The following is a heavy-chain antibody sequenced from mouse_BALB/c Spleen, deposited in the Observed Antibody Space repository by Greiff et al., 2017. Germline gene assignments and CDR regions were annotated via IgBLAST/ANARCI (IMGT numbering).Heavy chain of an antibody. CDR3: TRLRGNYVRGLLAY. CDR1: GYTFTSYY. D-gene: IGHD2-1*01. Sequence: QVQLQQSGAELVKPGASVKLSCKASGYTFTSYYMYWVKQRPGQGLEWIGEINPSNGGTNFNEKFKSKATLTVDKSSSTAYMQLSSLTSEDSAVYYCTRLRGNYVRGLLAYWGQGTLVTVSA. J-gene: IGHJ3*01. CDR2: INPSNGGT. V-gene: IGHV1S81*02.